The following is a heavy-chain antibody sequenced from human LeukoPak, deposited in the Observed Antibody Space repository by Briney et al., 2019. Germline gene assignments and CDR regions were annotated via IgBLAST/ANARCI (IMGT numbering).Heavy chain of an antibody. D-gene: IGHD2-2*01. CDR3: AKGVYCSSTSCSYWYFDL. J-gene: IGHJ2*01. V-gene: IGHV3-53*01. Sequence: GGSLRLSCAASGFTVSSNYMSWVRQAPGKGLEWVSVIYSGGSTYYADSVKGRFTISRDNSKNTLYLQMNSLRAEDTAVYYCAKGVYCSSTSCSYWYFDLWGRGTLVTVSS. CDR2: IYSGGST. CDR1: GFTVSSNY.